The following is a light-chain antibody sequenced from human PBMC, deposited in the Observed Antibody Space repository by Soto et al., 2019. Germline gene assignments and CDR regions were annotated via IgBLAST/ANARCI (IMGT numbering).Light chain of an antibody. CDR1: QTISRGY. CDR3: QQYDTSPHT. CDR2: GAS. Sequence: EIVLTQSPGTLSLSPGERATLSCRASQTISRGYFAWYQQKPGNAPRLLIYGASNRATGISHRFNGSGSWTDFHLTISRLGPEDFAVYYCQQYDTSPHTLRQGTKVEMK. J-gene: IGKJ1*01. V-gene: IGKV3-20*01.